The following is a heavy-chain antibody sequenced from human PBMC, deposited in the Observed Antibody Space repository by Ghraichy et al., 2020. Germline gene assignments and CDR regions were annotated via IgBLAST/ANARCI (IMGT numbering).Heavy chain of an antibody. V-gene: IGHV1-2*02. CDR3: AIACSGAGCLFYDY. CDR2: INPNSGGT. Sequence: ASVKVSCKASGYTFVGYYMHWVRQAPGQGLEWVGWINPNSGGTNYAQKFQGRVTMTRDTSISTAYMDLSRLRSDDTAVYYCAIACSGAGCLFYDYWGQGTLVTVSS. CDR1: GYTFVGYY. J-gene: IGHJ4*02. D-gene: IGHD2-15*01.